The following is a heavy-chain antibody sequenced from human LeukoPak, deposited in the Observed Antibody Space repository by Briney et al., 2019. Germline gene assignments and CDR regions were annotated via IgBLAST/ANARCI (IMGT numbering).Heavy chain of an antibody. Sequence: SETLSLTCAVYGGSISSYYWNWIRQPPGKGLEWIGYIYSSGSTSYNPSLKSRVTISLDTSKNQFSLKLNSVTAADTAVYYCATPPTVTRNYWGQGTLVTVSS. J-gene: IGHJ4*02. CDR2: IYSSGST. CDR1: GGSISSYY. V-gene: IGHV4-59*01. CDR3: ATPPTVTRNY. D-gene: IGHD4-17*01.